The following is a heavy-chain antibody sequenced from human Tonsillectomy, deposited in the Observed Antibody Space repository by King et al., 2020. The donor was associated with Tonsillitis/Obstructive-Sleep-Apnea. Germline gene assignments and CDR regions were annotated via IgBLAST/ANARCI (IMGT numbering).Heavy chain of an antibody. J-gene: IGHJ4*02. CDR2: INAGNGNT. CDR1: GYTFTSYA. CDR3: ARSPHSSGWFFDY. D-gene: IGHD6-19*01. Sequence: QLVQSGAEVKKPGASVKVSCKASGYTFTSYAMHWVRQAPGQRLEWMGWINAGNGNTKYSQKFQGRVTITRDTSASTAYMELSSLRSEDTAVYYCARSPHSSGWFFDYWGQGTLVTVSS. V-gene: IGHV1-3*01.